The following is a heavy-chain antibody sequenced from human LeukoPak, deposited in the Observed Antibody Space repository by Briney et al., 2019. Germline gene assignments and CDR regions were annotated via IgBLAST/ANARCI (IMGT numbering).Heavy chain of an antibody. CDR1: GFTFTSSA. CDR2: IAVGSGNT. J-gene: IGHJ4*02. CDR3: AADPWCGGDCYQFDY. V-gene: IGHV1-58*01. D-gene: IGHD2-21*02. Sequence: SVKVSCKASGFTFTSSAVQWVRQARGQRLEWIGWIAVGSGNTNYAQKFQERVTITRDMSTSTAYMELSSLRSEDTAVYYCAADPWCGGDCYQFDYWGQGTLVTVSS.